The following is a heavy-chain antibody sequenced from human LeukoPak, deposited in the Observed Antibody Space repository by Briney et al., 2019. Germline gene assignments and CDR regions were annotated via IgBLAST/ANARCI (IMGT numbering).Heavy chain of an antibody. V-gene: IGHV3-23*01. Sequence: PGGSLRLSCAASGFTFSSYAMGWVRQAPGKGLEWVSAISGSGVSTYYADSVKGRFIISRDNSKNTLFLQMNSLRVEDTAIYYCAKDAAGPEYWGQGTLVTASS. CDR1: GFTFSSYA. CDR2: ISGSGVST. D-gene: IGHD6-13*01. J-gene: IGHJ4*02. CDR3: AKDAAGPEY.